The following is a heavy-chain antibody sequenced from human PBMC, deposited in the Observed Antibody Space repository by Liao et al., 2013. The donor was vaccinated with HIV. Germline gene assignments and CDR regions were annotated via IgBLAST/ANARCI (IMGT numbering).Heavy chain of an antibody. V-gene: IGHV4-39*07. Sequence: QVQLRESGPGLVKPSETLSLTCTVSGGSISSSTYYWGWIRQPPGKGLEWIGSMDYSGSTYDNPSLQSRVTISIDTSKNQFSLKLSSVTAADTAVYYCARGRYTFGYDFDYWGQGTLVTVST. CDR3: ARGRYTFGYDFDY. CDR2: MDYSGST. J-gene: IGHJ4*02. CDR1: GGSISSSTYY. D-gene: IGHD5-18*01.